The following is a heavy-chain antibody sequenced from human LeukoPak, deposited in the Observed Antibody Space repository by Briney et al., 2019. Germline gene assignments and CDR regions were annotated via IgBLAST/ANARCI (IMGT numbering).Heavy chain of an antibody. CDR2: INHSGST. D-gene: IGHD5-18*01. CDR3: ARLEFHGYSDGDY. V-gene: IGHV4-34*01. J-gene: IGHJ4*02. CDR1: GGSFSGYY. Sequence: PSETLSLTCAVYGGSFSGYYWSWIRQPPGKGLEWIGEINHSGSTNYNPSLKSRVTISVDTSKNQFSLKLSSVTAADTAVYYCARLEFHGYSDGDYWGQGTLVTVSS.